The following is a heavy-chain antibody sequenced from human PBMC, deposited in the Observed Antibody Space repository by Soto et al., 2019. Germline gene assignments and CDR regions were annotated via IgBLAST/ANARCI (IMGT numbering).Heavy chain of an antibody. V-gene: IGHV4-39*01. CDR3: VRMVRGDNWFDP. D-gene: IGHD3-10*01. Sequence: SETLSLTCTVSGGSISSTSYYWGWIRQPPGKGLEWIGSIYYSGSTYYNPSLKSRVTISVDTSKNQFSLKLSSVTAADTAVYHCVRMVRGDNWFDPWGQGTLVTVSS. CDR2: IYYSGST. J-gene: IGHJ5*02. CDR1: GGSISSTSYY.